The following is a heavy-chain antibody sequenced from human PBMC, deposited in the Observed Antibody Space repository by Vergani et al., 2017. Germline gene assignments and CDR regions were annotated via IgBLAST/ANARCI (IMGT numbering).Heavy chain of an antibody. Sequence: EVQLVECGGGLVQPGGSLRLSCAASGFNFSSYTTNWVRQAPGKGLEWISYVISSSRRQSYADSVKGRFTVSRDTAKNSLYLQMNSLRAEDTAVYYCTREYSSSSGRGLEMWGQGTMVTVSS. CDR2: VISSSRRQ. CDR3: TREYSSSSGRGLEM. J-gene: IGHJ3*02. V-gene: IGHV3-48*01. D-gene: IGHD6-6*01. CDR1: GFNFSSYT.